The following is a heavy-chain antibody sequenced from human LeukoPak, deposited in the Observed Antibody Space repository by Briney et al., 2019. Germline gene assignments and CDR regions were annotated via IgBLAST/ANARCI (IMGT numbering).Heavy chain of an antibody. CDR3: ARNTSGFKLGDAFDI. CDR2: ISGSAYST. D-gene: IGHD3-22*01. Sequence: GGSLRLSCAASGFTFSSYAMTWVRQAPGKGLEWFSAISGSAYSTSYADSVKGRFTISRDNSKNTLYLQMNSLRAEDTAIYYCARNTSGFKLGDAFDIWGQGTMVTVSS. CDR1: GFTFSSYA. J-gene: IGHJ3*02. V-gene: IGHV3-23*01.